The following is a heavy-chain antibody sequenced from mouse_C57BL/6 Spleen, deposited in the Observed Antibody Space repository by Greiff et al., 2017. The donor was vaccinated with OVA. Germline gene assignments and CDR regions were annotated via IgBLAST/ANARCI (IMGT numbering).Heavy chain of an antibody. V-gene: IGHV5-6*01. CDR1: GFTFSSYG. CDR3: ARHKEAMDY. CDR2: ISSGGSYT. Sequence: EVMLVESGGDLVKPGGSLKLSCAASGFTFSSYGMSWVRQTPDKRLEWVATISSGGSYTYYPDSVKGRFTISRDNAKNTLYLQMSSLKSEDTAMYYCARHKEAMDYWGQGTSVTVSS. J-gene: IGHJ4*01.